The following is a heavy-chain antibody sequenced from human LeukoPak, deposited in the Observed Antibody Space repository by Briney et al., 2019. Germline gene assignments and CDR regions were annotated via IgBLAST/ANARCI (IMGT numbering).Heavy chain of an antibody. D-gene: IGHD3-10*01. CDR1: GFTFSDYY. CDR2: ISTSSSYT. Sequence: PGGSLRLSCAASGFTFSDYYMSWIRQAPGKGLEWISYISTSSSYTIYADSVKGRFTISRDNAKNSLYLQMNSLRAEDTAVYYCARAMVRGVFIPLDYWGQGTLVTVSS. V-gene: IGHV3-11*03. J-gene: IGHJ4*02. CDR3: ARAMVRGVFIPLDY.